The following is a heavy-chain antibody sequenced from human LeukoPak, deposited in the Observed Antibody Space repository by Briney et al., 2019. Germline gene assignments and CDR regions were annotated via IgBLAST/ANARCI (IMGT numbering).Heavy chain of an antibody. CDR2: IYTSGST. CDR1: GGSISSYY. CDR3: ASSGSGSYNPPFDY. Sequence: PSETLSLTCTVSGGSISSYYWSWIRQPAGKGLEWIGRIYTSGSTNYNPSLKSRVTTSVDTSKNQFSLKLSSVTAADTAVYYCASSGSGSYNPPFDYWGQGTLVTVSS. D-gene: IGHD3-10*01. J-gene: IGHJ4*02. V-gene: IGHV4-4*07.